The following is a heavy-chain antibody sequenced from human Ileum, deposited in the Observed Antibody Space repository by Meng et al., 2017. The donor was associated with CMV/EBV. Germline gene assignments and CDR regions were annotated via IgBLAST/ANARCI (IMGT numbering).Heavy chain of an antibody. Sequence: SLLGYDVHWVRQAPRRGLEWRGWINSKSGGTNYAQKLQGRVNMTRDTSISTTYMELSRLIPDDTGVYYCAARYCSTTTCLPIGKFDPWGQGTLVTVSS. CDR2: INSKSGGT. V-gene: IGHV1-2*02. CDR3: AARYCSTTTCLPIGKFDP. J-gene: IGHJ5*02. CDR1: SLLGYD. D-gene: IGHD2-2*01.